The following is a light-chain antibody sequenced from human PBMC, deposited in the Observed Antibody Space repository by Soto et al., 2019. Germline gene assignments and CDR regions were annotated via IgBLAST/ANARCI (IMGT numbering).Light chain of an antibody. CDR2: EVS. CDR1: GSDVGAYGY. Sequence: QSALTQPASVSGSPGQSLNNSCTGTGSDVGAYGYVSWYEERPGNARNYLIDEVSYRPSGVSDRFSGCKSGDTASLTISGHQADDEADYFYTSPTPCIFYVSASGTKVSVL. V-gene: IGLV2-14*01. J-gene: IGLJ1*01. CDR3: TSPTPCIFYV.